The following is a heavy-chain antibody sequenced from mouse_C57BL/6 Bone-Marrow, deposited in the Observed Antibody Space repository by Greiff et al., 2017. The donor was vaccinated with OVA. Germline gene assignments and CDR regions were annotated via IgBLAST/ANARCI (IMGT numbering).Heavy chain of an antibody. Sequence: VQLQQSGPELVKPGASVKISCKASGYTFTDYYMNWVKQSHGKSLEWIGDINPNNGGTSYNQKFKGKATLTVDKSSSTAYMELRSLTSEDSAVYYGARPLDYYGSSYWYFDVWGTGTTVTVSS. J-gene: IGHJ1*03. V-gene: IGHV1-26*01. D-gene: IGHD1-1*01. CDR2: INPNNGGT. CDR1: GYTFTDYY. CDR3: ARPLDYYGSSYWYFDV.